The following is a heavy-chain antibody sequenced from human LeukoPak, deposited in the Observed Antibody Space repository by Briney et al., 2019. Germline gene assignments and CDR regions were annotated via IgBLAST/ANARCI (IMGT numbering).Heavy chain of an antibody. D-gene: IGHD3-22*01. CDR2: IYHSGSN. Sequence: SETLSLTCAVSGGSISSGDYWGWVRPPPGKGLEWIGTIYHSGSNYYKQSLNSRVTISIATSKNQFSLKLSSVTAADTAVYYCANSWYYLDSSGLPKSDAFDRWGQGTLVTVSS. CDR1: GGSISSGDY. CDR3: ANSWYYLDSSGLPKSDAFDR. J-gene: IGHJ3*01. V-gene: IGHV4-38-2*01.